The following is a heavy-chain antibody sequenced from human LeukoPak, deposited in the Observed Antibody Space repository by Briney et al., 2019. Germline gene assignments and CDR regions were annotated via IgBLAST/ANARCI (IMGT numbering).Heavy chain of an antibody. CDR1: GYSFNNYW. CDR3: AKQSSGPSFDY. Sequence: GESLKIACKGAGYSFNNYWIGWVRQMPGRGLEWMGIIYPGDSDTRYSPSFQGQVTISADKSISTAYLQWSSLKASDTAMYYCAKQSSGPSFDYWGQGTLVTVSS. J-gene: IGHJ4*02. CDR2: IYPGDSDT. V-gene: IGHV5-51*01.